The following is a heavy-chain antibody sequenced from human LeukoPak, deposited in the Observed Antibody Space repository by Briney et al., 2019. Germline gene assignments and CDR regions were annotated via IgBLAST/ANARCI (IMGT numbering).Heavy chain of an antibody. CDR2: ISGSGGST. Sequence: GGSLRLSCAASGFTFSSYAMSWVRQAPGKGLEWVSAISGSGGSTYYADSVKGRFTISRDNSKNTLYLQMNSLRAEDTAVYYCAKDLAGYYDNSGYYFDYWGQGTLVTVSS. D-gene: IGHD3-22*01. V-gene: IGHV3-23*01. J-gene: IGHJ4*02. CDR3: AKDLAGYYDNSGYYFDY. CDR1: GFTFSSYA.